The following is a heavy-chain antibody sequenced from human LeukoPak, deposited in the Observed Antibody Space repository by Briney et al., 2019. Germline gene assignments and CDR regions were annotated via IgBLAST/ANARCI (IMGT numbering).Heavy chain of an antibody. J-gene: IGHJ4*02. V-gene: IGHV1-2*02. CDR2: INPNSGST. CDR1: GCIFTDFY. D-gene: IGHD3-22*01. Sequence: ASVKVSCKASGCIFTDFYMHWGRQAPGQGLEWMGWINPNSGSTNYAQKFQGRVTMTRDTSISTAYMELSRLRSDDTAVYYCARASYYYDSSGYPGYYFDYWGQGTLVTVSS. CDR3: ARASYYYDSSGYPGYYFDY.